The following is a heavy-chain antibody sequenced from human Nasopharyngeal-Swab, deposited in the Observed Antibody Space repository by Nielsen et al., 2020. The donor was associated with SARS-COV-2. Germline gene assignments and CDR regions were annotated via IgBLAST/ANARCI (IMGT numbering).Heavy chain of an antibody. CDR2: IKPNSGGT. D-gene: IGHD6-6*01. V-gene: IGHV1-2*06. CDR3: ARPDSSSSDFDY. CDR1: GYTFTGYY. Sequence: ASVKVSCKASGYTFTGYYMHWVRQAPGQGHEWMGRIKPNSGGTNYARKLQGRVTMTRDTSISTAYMELSRLRSDDTAVYYCARPDSSSSDFDYRGQGTLVTDSS. J-gene: IGHJ4*02.